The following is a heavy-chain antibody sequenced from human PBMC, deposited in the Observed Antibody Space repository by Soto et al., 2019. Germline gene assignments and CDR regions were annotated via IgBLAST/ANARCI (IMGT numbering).Heavy chain of an antibody. CDR1: GDSVTSGSYY. V-gene: IGHV4-61*03. Sequence: PSETLSLTCIVSGDSVTSGSYYWTWLRQPPGKGLEWIGYISYTGRTKYNPSLQSRVTISVDTSKNDFSLKLSSVTAADTAVYYCARDSPYYDILTDYYGMDVWGQGTTVTV. CDR3: ARDSPYYDILTDYYGMDV. CDR2: ISYTGRT. J-gene: IGHJ6*02. D-gene: IGHD3-9*01.